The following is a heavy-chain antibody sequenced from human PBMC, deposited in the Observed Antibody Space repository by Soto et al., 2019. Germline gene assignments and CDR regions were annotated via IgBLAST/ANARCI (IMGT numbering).Heavy chain of an antibody. V-gene: IGHV3-30*18. Sequence: PEGSLRLSCEASGFIFSRYGMHWVRQAPGKGLEWVAVISYDGSNKYYAESVKGRFIISRDKSENTLYLQMNSLRAEDTAVYYCAKDLGSGKPYYYYAMDVWGQGTTVTVSS. D-gene: IGHD3-10*01. CDR2: ISYDGSNK. CDR3: AKDLGSGKPYYYYAMDV. CDR1: GFIFSRYG. J-gene: IGHJ6*02.